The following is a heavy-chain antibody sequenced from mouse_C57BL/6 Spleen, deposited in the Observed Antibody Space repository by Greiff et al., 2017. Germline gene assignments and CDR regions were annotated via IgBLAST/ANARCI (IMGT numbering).Heavy chain of an antibody. CDR2: IDPSDSYT. V-gene: IGHV1-50*01. CDR1: GYTFTSYW. Sequence: QVQLQQPGAELVKPGASVKLSCKASGYTFTSYWMQWVKQRPGQGLEWIGEIDPSDSYTNYNQKFKGKATLTVDTSSSTDYMQLSSLTSEDSAVYYCAKYSNSAMDYWGQGTSVTVSS. D-gene: IGHD2-5*01. J-gene: IGHJ4*01. CDR3: AKYSNSAMDY.